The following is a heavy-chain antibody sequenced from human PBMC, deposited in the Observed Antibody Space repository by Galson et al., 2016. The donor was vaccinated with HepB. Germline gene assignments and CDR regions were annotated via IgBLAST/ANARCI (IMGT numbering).Heavy chain of an antibody. CDR2: ISRGSSYI. CDR1: GITFRTYN. D-gene: IGHD3-22*01. V-gene: IGHV3-21*06. J-gene: IGHJ3*02. Sequence: SLRLSCAASGITFRTYNMNWVRQAPGKGLEWVSSISRGSSYIYYADSMKGRFTVSRDNAKNLLYLQMNSLRVEDTAMYYCARERLDSGGYSYPDAFDIWGQGTMVTVSS. CDR3: ARERLDSGGYSYPDAFDI.